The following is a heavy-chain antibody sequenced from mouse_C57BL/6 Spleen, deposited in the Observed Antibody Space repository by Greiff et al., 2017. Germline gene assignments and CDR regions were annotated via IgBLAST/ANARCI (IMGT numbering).Heavy chain of an antibody. V-gene: IGHV1-15*01. CDR3: RRAITTVGDWYFDV. D-gene: IGHD1-1*01. Sequence: VQLQQSGAELVRPGASVTLSCKASGYTFTDYEMHWVKQTPVHGLEWVGAIDPETGGTAYNQKFKGKAILTADKSSSTDYMERRSLTAEDSAVYYCRRAITTVGDWYFDVWGTGTTVTVSS. CDR1: GYTFTDYE. J-gene: IGHJ1*03. CDR2: IDPETGGT.